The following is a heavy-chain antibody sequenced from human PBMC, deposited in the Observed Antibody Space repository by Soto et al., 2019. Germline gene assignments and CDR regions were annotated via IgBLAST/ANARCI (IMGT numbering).Heavy chain of an antibody. CDR2: IYPGDSDT. J-gene: IGHJ3*02. CDR1: GYTFTSYW. Sequence: PGESLKISCRASGYTFTSYWIWWVRQLHGKGLAWVGIIYPGDSDTRYSPSFQGQVTISADKSISTAYLQWSSLKASDTAMYYCARPLRHYYGSGSYYNADAFDIWGQATMVTVSS. D-gene: IGHD3-10*01. CDR3: ARPLRHYYGSGSYYNADAFDI. V-gene: IGHV5-51*01.